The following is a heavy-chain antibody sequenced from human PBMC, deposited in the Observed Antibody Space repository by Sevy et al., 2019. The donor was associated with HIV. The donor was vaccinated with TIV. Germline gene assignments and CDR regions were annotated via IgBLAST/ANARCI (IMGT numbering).Heavy chain of an antibody. CDR1: GGTFSSYS. Sequence: ASVKVSCKASGGTFSSYSISWVRQAPGQGLEWMGGITRIFGTSNYAQKFQGRVTITAAESTGTAYMELSSLGSEDTAVYYCAFGGGYQLLANYYFAMDVWGQGTTVTASS. CDR3: AFGGGYQLLANYYFAMDV. D-gene: IGHD2-2*01. CDR2: ITRIFGTS. J-gene: IGHJ6*02. V-gene: IGHV1-69*13.